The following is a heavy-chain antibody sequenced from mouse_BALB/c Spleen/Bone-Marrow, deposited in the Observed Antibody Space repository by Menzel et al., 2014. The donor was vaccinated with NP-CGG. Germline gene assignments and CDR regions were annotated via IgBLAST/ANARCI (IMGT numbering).Heavy chain of an antibody. Sequence: EVKLMESGGGLVQPGGSRKLSCAASGFTFSSFGMHWVRQAPEKGLEWVAYISSGSSTIYYADTVKGRFTISRDNPKNTLFLQMTRLRSEDTAMYYCARKGALITHYYAMDYWGQGTSVTVSS. CDR2: ISSGSSTI. CDR1: GFTFSSFG. J-gene: IGHJ4*01. CDR3: ARKGALITHYYAMDY. V-gene: IGHV5-17*02. D-gene: IGHD2-4*01.